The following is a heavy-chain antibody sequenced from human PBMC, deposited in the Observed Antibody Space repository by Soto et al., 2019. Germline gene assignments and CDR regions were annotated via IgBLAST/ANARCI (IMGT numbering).Heavy chain of an antibody. J-gene: IGHJ4*02. Sequence: GGSLRLSCAASGFTFSSYAMSWVRQAPGKGLEWVSAISGSGGSTYYADSVKGRFTISRDNSKNTLYLQMNSLRAEDTAVYYCAKGNSGSSGWYGGGYTFDYWRQGTLVTVSS. D-gene: IGHD6-19*01. CDR3: AKGNSGSSGWYGGGYTFDY. CDR2: ISGSGGST. V-gene: IGHV3-23*01. CDR1: GFTFSSYA.